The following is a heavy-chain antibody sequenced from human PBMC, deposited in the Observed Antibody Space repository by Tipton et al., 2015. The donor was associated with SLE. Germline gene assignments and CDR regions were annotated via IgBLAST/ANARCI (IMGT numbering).Heavy chain of an antibody. J-gene: IGHJ6*02. D-gene: IGHD6-6*01. CDR3: ARLVAARPGYYCGMDV. CDR1: GGSINSRY. Sequence: TLSLTCTVSGGSINSRYWSWIRQPPGKGLEWIGEINHSGSTNYNPSLKSRVTISVDTSKNQLSLNLESVTAADTAVYYCARLVAARPGYYCGMDVWGQGTTVTVSS. V-gene: IGHV4-34*01. CDR2: INHSGST.